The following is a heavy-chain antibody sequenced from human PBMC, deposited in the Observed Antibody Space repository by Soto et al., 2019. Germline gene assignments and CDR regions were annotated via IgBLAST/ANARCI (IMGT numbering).Heavy chain of an antibody. Sequence: QVQLVESGGGVVQPGRSLRLSCAASGFTFSSYGMHWVRQASGKGLEWVAVIWYDGSNKYYADSVKGRFTISRDNSKNTDYLQMNSLRAEDTAVYYCARTRGYSGYDRANFDYWGQGTLVTVSS. CDR3: ARTRGYSGYDRANFDY. CDR2: IWYDGSNK. J-gene: IGHJ4*02. CDR1: GFTFSSYG. D-gene: IGHD5-12*01. V-gene: IGHV3-33*01.